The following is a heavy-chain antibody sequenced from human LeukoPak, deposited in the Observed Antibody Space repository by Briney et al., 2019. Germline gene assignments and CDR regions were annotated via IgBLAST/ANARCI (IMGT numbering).Heavy chain of an antibody. CDR2: ISYDGSNK. V-gene: IGHV3-30*18. CDR3: AKTLRGVIIYYFDY. Sequence: GGSLRLSCAASGFTFSSYGMHWVRQAPGKGLEWVAVISYDGSNKYYADSVKGRFTISRDNSKNTLYLQMNSLRAEDTAVYYCAKTLRGVIIYYFDYWGQGTLVTVSS. CDR1: GFTFSSYG. J-gene: IGHJ4*02. D-gene: IGHD3-10*01.